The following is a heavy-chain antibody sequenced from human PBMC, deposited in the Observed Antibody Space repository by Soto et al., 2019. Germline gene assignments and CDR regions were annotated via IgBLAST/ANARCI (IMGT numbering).Heavy chain of an antibody. D-gene: IGHD3-16*01. J-gene: IGHJ5*02. CDR3: ARGGREVPRIQYDT. CDR1: GYTFTDYY. CDR2: INPNVGGT. Sequence: ASVKVSCKASGYTFTDYYVHWVRQAPGQGLEWMGWINPNVGGTNYARKFQGRVTMTRDTSISTVYMKLTRLSPDDTAIYYCARGGREVPRIQYDTWGQGTRVTVS. V-gene: IGHV1-2*02.